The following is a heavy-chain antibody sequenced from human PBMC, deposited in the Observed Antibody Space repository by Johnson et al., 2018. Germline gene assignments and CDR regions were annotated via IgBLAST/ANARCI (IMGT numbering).Heavy chain of an antibody. CDR1: GGSINAYY. CDR3: ARYIIPGYYLDY. J-gene: IGHJ4*02. CDR2: IPHSGTT. D-gene: IGHD5-18*01. V-gene: IGHV4-59*01. Sequence: QVQLQESGPGLVKPSETLSLLCTVSGGSINAYYWGWIRQPPGKGLEWIGYIPHSGTTNYNPSLTSRVTMSVDMSKNQFSLKLNSVTAADTAIYYCARYIIPGYYLDYWGLGTLGTVSA.